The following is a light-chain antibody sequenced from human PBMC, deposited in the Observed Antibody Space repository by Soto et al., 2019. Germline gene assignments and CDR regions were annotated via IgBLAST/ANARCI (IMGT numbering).Light chain of an antibody. Sequence: QSALTQPASVSGSPGQSITISCIGTSSDVGSYNLVSWYQQHPGKAPKLMIYEGTKRPSGLYNRFSGSRSGNTASLTTSGLQAEDEDDYYCCSDAGSSTLIFGGGTKLTVL. CDR2: EGT. CDR3: CSDAGSSTLI. CDR1: SSDVGSYNL. V-gene: IGLV2-23*01. J-gene: IGLJ2*01.